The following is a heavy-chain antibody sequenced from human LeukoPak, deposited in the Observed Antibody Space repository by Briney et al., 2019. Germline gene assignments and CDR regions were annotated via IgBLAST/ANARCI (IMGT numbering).Heavy chain of an antibody. D-gene: IGHD5/OR15-5a*01. CDR2: IRYDGSNK. CDR3: AKDKGVYDLLDY. J-gene: IGHJ4*02. V-gene: IGHV3-30*02. CDR1: GFTFSSYG. Sequence: GGSLRLSCAASGFTFSSYGMHWVRQAPGKGLEWVAFIRYDGSNKYYADSVKGRFTISRDNSKNTLYLQMNSLRAEDTAVYYCAKDKGVYDLLDYWGQGTLVTVSS.